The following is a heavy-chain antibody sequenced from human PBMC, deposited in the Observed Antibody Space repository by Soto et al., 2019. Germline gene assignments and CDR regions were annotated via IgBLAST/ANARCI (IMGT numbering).Heavy chain of an antibody. Sequence: SETLSLTWTVSGGSISSGGYYWSWIRQHPGKGLEWIGYIYYSGSTYYNPSLKSRVTISVDTSKNQFSLKLSSVTAADTAVYYCARERVTVTTGLRYFQHWGQGTLVTVSS. J-gene: IGHJ1*01. CDR2: IYYSGST. CDR1: GGSISSGGYY. D-gene: IGHD4-17*01. V-gene: IGHV4-30-4*08. CDR3: ARERVTVTTGLRYFQH.